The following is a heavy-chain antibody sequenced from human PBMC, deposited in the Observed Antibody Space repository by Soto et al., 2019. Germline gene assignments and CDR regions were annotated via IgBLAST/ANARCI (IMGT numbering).Heavy chain of an antibody. J-gene: IGHJ4*02. Sequence: ASVKVSCKPSGYTFTSYGISLVRQAPGQGLEWMGWISAYNGNTNYAQKLQGRVTMTTDTSTSTAYMELRSLRAEDTALYYCARDRGDGDYYFDYWGQGTLVTVSS. CDR2: ISAYNGNT. CDR3: ARDRGDGDYYFDY. D-gene: IGHD2-21*01. V-gene: IGHV1-18*04. CDR1: GYTFTSYG.